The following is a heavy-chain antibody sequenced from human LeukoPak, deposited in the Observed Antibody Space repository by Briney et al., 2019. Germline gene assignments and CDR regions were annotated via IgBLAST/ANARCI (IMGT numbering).Heavy chain of an antibody. CDR3: ATDSIDVIAVYYFDY. CDR2: ISGSGGGA. D-gene: IGHD2-21*01. Sequence: PGGSLRLSCAASGFTFNNYVMSWVRQSPGKGLEWVSAISGSGGGAYYANSVKGRFTISRDNSKNTLYLQMNSLRAEDTAVYYCATDSIDVIAVYYFDYWGQGTLVTVSS. J-gene: IGHJ4*02. CDR1: GFTFNNYV. V-gene: IGHV3-23*01.